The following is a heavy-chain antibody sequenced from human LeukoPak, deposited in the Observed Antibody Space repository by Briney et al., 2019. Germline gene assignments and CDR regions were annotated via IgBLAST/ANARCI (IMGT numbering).Heavy chain of an antibody. Sequence: QPGGSLRLSCAASGFTFSNYAMSWVRQAPGKGLEWVSVISGSDTSTYYADSVKGRFTISRDDSKNTLYLQMNSLRAEDTAVYYCAKHLWLDLLWFGEGYYFGYWGQGTLVTVSS. J-gene: IGHJ4*02. D-gene: IGHD3-10*01. CDR1: GFTFSNYA. CDR2: ISGSDTST. V-gene: IGHV3-23*01. CDR3: AKHLWLDLLWFGEGYYFGY.